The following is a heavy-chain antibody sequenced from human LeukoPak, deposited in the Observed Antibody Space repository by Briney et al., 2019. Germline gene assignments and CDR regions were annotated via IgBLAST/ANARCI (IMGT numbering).Heavy chain of an antibody. CDR2: IYHSGST. CDR1: GGSISSGGYS. J-gene: IGHJ5*02. CDR3: ARQGSWFDP. D-gene: IGHD3-10*01. V-gene: IGHV4-30-2*01. Sequence: SETLSLTCAVSGGSISSGGYSWSWIRQPPGKGPEWIGYIYHSGSTYYNPSLKSRVTISVDTSKNQFSLKLSSVTAADTAVYYCARQGSWFDPWGQGTLVTVSS.